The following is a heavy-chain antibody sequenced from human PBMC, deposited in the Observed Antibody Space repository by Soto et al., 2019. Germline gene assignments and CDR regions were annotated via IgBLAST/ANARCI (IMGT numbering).Heavy chain of an antibody. D-gene: IGHD4-17*01. J-gene: IGHJ6*02. CDR3: ARDGAYGDYAYYYYGMDV. CDR1: GYTFTGYA. Sequence: ASVKVSCKASGYTFTGYAMHWVRQAPGQRLEWMGWINAGNGNTKYSQKFQGRVTITRDTSASTAYMELSSLRSEDTAVYYCARDGAYGDYAYYYYGMDVWGQGTTVTVSS. CDR2: INAGNGNT. V-gene: IGHV1-3*01.